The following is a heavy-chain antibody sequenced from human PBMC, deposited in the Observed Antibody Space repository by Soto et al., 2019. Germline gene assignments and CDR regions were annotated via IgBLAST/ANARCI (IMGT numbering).Heavy chain of an antibody. CDR2: ISGSGGST. CDR1: GVTFSSYA. V-gene: IGHV3-23*01. J-gene: IGHJ4*02. D-gene: IGHD3-9*01. Sequence: PGGSLRLSCAASGVTFSSYAMSWVRQAPGKGLEWVSAISGSGGSTYYADSVKGRFTISRDNSKNTLYLQMNSLRAEDTAVYYCASPRGHLTGVFDYWGQGTLVTVSS. CDR3: ASPRGHLTGVFDY.